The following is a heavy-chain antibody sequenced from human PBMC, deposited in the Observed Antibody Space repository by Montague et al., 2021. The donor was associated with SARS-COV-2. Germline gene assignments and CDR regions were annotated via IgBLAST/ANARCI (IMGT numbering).Heavy chain of an antibody. J-gene: IGHJ4*02. D-gene: IGHD3-10*01. Sequence: SLRLSCAVSGFTFDDYGMSWVRQAPGKGLEWISGISRSGDSAAYVDSVKGRFTISRDNAKNSLYLQMNSLRVEDTAFYHCSRGGGMIRGVVDFWGQGILVSVSS. CDR2: ISRSGDSA. V-gene: IGHV3-20*01. CDR1: GFTFDDYG. CDR3: SRGGGMIRGVVDF.